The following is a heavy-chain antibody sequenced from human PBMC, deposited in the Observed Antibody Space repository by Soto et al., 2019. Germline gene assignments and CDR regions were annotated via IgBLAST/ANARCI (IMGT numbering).Heavy chain of an antibody. Sequence: SETLSLTCTVSGGSISSGGYYWSWIRQHPGKGLEWIGYIYYSGSTYYNPSLKSRVTISVDTSKNQFSLKLSSVTAADTAVYYCAGTTLGRLRFLESYEPHFDYWGQGTLVTVSS. CDR1: GGSISSGGYY. D-gene: IGHD3-3*01. CDR3: AGTTLGRLRFLESYEPHFDY. V-gene: IGHV4-31*03. CDR2: IYYSGST. J-gene: IGHJ4*02.